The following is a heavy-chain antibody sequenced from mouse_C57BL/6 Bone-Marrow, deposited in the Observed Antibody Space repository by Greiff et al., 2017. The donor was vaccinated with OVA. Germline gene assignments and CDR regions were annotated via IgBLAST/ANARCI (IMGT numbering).Heavy chain of an antibody. CDR2: INPNNGGT. Sequence: EVQLQQSGPELVKPGASVKIPCKASGYTFTDYNMDWVKQSHGKSLEWIGDINPNNGGTIYNQKFKGKATLTVDKSSSTAYMELSSLTSEDTAVYYCARKLITTVPATGNAMDYWGQGTSVTVSS. D-gene: IGHD1-1*01. J-gene: IGHJ4*01. CDR1: GYTFTDYN. CDR3: ARKLITTVPATGNAMDY. V-gene: IGHV1-18*01.